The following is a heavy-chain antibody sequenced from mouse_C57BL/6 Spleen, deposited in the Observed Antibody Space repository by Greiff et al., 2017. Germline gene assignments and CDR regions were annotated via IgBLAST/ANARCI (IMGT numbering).Heavy chain of an antibody. CDR2: IWRGGSP. V-gene: IGHV2-5*01. CDR3: AKESYYGSSPYWYFDV. Sequence: VQLQQSGPGLVQPSQILSITCTVSGFSLISYGVHWVRQSPGKGLEWLGVIWRGGSPDYNAAFMSRLSITKDNSKSQVFFKMDSLQADDTAIYYCAKESYYGSSPYWYFDVWGTGTTVTVSS. J-gene: IGHJ1*03. D-gene: IGHD1-1*01. CDR1: GFSLISYG.